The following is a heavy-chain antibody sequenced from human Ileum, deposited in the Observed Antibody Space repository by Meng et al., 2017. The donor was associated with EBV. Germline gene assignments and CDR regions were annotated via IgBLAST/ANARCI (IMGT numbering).Heavy chain of an antibody. Sequence: QVQLVESGGGLVKPGGSLRLSCAASGFTFSDYYMSWISQAPGKGLEWLSYITSSGHAVEYADSVKGRFTISRDNAKNTVYLQMNNLRADDTAVYYCAKDCFGDKDSWGQGTLVTVSS. D-gene: IGHD2-21*01. CDR3: AKDCFGDKDS. J-gene: IGHJ4*02. CDR1: GFTFSDYY. CDR2: ITSSGHAV. V-gene: IGHV3-11*04.